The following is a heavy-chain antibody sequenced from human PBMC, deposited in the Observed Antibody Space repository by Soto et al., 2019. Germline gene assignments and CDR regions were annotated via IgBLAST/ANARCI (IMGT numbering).Heavy chain of an antibody. CDR3: ASQHLAGYFFDF. CDR2: IIPVFGIA. CDR1: GCTFSSYA. D-gene: IGHD3-3*02. J-gene: IGHJ4*02. Sequence: QVQLVQSGAEVKKPGSSVKVSCKASGCTFSSYAISWVRQAPGQGLEWMGGIIPVFGIANSAQKFQGRVTITADESTTTAYMELSSLRSEDTAVYYCASQHLAGYFFDFWGQGTLVTVSS. V-gene: IGHV1-69*01.